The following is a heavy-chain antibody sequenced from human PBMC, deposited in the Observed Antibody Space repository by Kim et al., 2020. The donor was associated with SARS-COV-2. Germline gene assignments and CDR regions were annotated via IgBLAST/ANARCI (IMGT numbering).Heavy chain of an antibody. D-gene: IGHD5-18*01. Sequence: ASVKVSCKASGYTFTSYDINWVRQATGQGLEWMGWMNPNSGNTGYAQKFQGRVTMTRNTSISTAYMELSSLRSEDTAVYYCARGPRGYSYLYNWFDPWGQGTLVTVSS. V-gene: IGHV1-8*01. J-gene: IGHJ5*02. CDR2: MNPNSGNT. CDR3: ARGPRGYSYLYNWFDP. CDR1: GYTFTSYD.